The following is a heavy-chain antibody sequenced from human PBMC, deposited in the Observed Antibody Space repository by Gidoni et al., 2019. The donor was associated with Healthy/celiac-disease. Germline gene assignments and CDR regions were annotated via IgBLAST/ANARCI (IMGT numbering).Heavy chain of an antibody. D-gene: IGHD5-12*01. J-gene: IGHJ4*02. CDR2: IFSNDEK. Sequence: QVTLKESGPVLVKPTETLPLTCTVSGFSLSNARMGVSWLRQPPGKALEWLAHIFSNDEKSYSTSLKGKLTISKDTSKSQVVLTMTNMDPVDTATYYCSRRRGYSGYEAYYFDYWGQGTLVTVSS. CDR1: GFSLSNARMG. CDR3: SRRRGYSGYEAYYFDY. V-gene: IGHV2-26*01.